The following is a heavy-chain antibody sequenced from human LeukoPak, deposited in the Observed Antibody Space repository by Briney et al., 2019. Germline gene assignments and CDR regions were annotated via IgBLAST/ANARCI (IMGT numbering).Heavy chain of an antibody. Sequence: GGSLRLSCAASGFTFSGSAMHWVRQASGKGLEWVGRIRSKANSYATAYAASVKGRFTISRDDSKNTAYLQMNSLKTEDTAVYYCICFGSQGHDYWGQGTLVTVSS. CDR1: GFTFSGSA. CDR2: IRSKANSYAT. V-gene: IGHV3-73*01. CDR3: ICFGSQGHDY. J-gene: IGHJ4*02. D-gene: IGHD3-10*01.